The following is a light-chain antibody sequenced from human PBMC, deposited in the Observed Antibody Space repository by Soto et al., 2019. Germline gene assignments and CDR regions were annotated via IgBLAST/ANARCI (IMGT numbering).Light chain of an antibody. CDR2: DAS. V-gene: IGKV1-5*01. CDR1: QSISSW. CDR3: QQRSNWPT. Sequence: DIQMTQSPSTLSASVGDRVTITCRASQSISSWLAWYQQKPGKAPKLLIYDASSLDSGIPSRFSGSGSGTDFTLTISSLEPEDFAVYYCQQRSNWPTFGQGTKVDIK. J-gene: IGKJ1*01.